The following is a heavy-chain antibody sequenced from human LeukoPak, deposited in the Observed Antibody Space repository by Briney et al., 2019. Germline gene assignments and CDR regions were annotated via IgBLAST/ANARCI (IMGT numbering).Heavy chain of an antibody. D-gene: IGHD4-11*01. CDR2: IYTSGST. Sequence: SETLSLTCTVSGGSISSYYWSWIRQPAGKGLEWIGRIYTSGSTNYNPSLKSRVTISVDTSKNQFSLKLSSVTAADTAVYYCASPTRDYSNYNFAYWGQGTLVTVSS. CDR3: ASPTRDYSNYNFAY. V-gene: IGHV4-4*07. CDR1: GGSISSYY. J-gene: IGHJ4*02.